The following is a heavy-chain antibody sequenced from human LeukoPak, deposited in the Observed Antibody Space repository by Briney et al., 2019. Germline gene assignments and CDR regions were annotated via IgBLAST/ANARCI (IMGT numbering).Heavy chain of an antibody. Sequence: GESLKISCKGSGSSFTSYWIGWVRQMPGKGPEWMGIIYPGDSDTRYSPSFQGQVTISADKSISTAYLQWSSLKASDTAMYYCARQYCSSTSCYYFDYWGQGTLVTVSS. J-gene: IGHJ4*02. V-gene: IGHV5-51*01. CDR3: ARQYCSSTSCYYFDY. CDR2: IYPGDSDT. D-gene: IGHD2-2*01. CDR1: GSSFTSYW.